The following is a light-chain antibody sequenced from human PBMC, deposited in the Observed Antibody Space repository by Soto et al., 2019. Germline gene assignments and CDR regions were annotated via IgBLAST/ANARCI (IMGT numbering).Light chain of an antibody. CDR2: GAS. V-gene: IGKV3-20*01. CDR3: QHFDDELT. Sequence: EVVLTQSPGTLSLSPGERATLSCRASQSVDSSTLAWYQQKPGQAPRLLISGASKRATGTPDRFSGSGSGTDFPLTISRLEPEDFAVYYCQHFDDELTFGGGTKVEPK. CDR1: QSVDSST. J-gene: IGKJ4*01.